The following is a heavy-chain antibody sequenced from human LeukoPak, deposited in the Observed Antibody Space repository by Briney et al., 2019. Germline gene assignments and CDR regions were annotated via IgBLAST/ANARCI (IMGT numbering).Heavy chain of an antibody. Sequence: SETLSLTCTVSGGPISSSSYYWGWIRQPPGKGLEWIGSIYYSGSTYYNPSLKSRVTISVDTSKNQFSLKLSSVTAADTAVYYCARYLYSSSCSFDYWGQGTLVTVSS. D-gene: IGHD6-13*01. CDR2: IYYSGST. CDR1: GGPISSSSYY. V-gene: IGHV4-39*01. J-gene: IGHJ4*02. CDR3: ARYLYSSSCSFDY.